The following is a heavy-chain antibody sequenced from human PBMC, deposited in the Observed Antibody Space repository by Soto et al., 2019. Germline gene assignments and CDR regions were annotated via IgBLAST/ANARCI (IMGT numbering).Heavy chain of an antibody. CDR2: ISSSSSYI. J-gene: IGHJ5*02. CDR3: ARDRSGSTGTTVGWFDP. Sequence: GGSLRLSCAASGFTFSSYSMNWVRQAPGKGLEWVSSISSSSSYIYYADSVKGRFTISRDNAKNSLYLQMNSLRAEDTAVYYCARDRSGSTGTTVGWFDPWGQGTLVTAPQ. V-gene: IGHV3-21*01. D-gene: IGHD1-1*01. CDR1: GFTFSSYS.